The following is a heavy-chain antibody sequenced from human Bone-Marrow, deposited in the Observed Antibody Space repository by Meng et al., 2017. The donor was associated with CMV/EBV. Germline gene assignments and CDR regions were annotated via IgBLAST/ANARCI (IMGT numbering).Heavy chain of an antibody. J-gene: IGHJ4*02. CDR3: ARSSGAYDFWSGF. V-gene: IGHV4-59*01. Sequence: SETLSLICTVSGGSISSYYWSWIRQPPGKGLEWIGYIYYSGSTNYNPSLKSRVTISVDTSKNQFSLKLSSVTAADTAVYYCARSSGAYDFWSGFWGQGTLVTVSS. CDR1: GGSISSYY. D-gene: IGHD3-3*01. CDR2: IYYSGST.